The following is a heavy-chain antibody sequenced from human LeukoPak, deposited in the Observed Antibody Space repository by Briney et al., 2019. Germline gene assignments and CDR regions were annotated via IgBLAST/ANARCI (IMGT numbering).Heavy chain of an antibody. CDR2: IHSSGSTI. V-gene: IGHV3-48*03. D-gene: IGHD2-8*02. Sequence: GGSLRLSCAASGFIFSNHEMNWVRQAPGKGLEWVSYIHSSGSTIYADSVKGRFTISRDNAKNSVYVQMNNLRAEDTAVYYCARGGGVQYFLNAFDVWGQGTSVTVSS. CDR1: GFIFSNHE. CDR3: ARGGGVQYFLNAFDV. J-gene: IGHJ3*01.